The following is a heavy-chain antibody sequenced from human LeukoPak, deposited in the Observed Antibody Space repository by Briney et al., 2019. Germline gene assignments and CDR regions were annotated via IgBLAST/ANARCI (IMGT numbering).Heavy chain of an antibody. J-gene: IGHJ4*02. D-gene: IGHD6-13*01. Sequence: SETLSLTCTVSGASISSYYWSWIRQPPGKGLEWLGYIFYSGSTLYNPTLQSRVTISVDTSKNQFSLKLTSVTAAETAVYYCASGPYPAAGTDHQFDYWGQGTLVTVSS. V-gene: IGHV4-59*01. CDR3: ASGPYPAAGTDHQFDY. CDR2: IFYSGST. CDR1: GASISSYY.